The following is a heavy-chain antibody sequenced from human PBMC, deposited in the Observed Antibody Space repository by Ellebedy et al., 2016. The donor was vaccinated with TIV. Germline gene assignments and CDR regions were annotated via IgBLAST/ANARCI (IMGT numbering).Heavy chain of an antibody. CDR3: ARDLDWRQTGTLDY. J-gene: IGHJ4*02. D-gene: IGHD1-1*01. CDR1: GYTFTSYG. CDR2: ISAYNGNT. Sequence: ASVKVSCXASGYTFTSYGISWVRQAPGQGLEWMGWISAYNGNTNYAQKLQGRVTMTTDTSTSTAYMELRSLRSDDTAVYYCARDLDWRQTGTLDYWGQGTLVTVSS. V-gene: IGHV1-18*01.